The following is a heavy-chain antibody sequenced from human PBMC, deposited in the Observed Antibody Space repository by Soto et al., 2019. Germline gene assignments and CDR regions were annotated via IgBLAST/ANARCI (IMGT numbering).Heavy chain of an antibody. D-gene: IGHD3-22*01. CDR3: AKDYYYDSSGYALGVFDI. J-gene: IGHJ3*02. CDR2: ISGTGGNT. Sequence: GGSLRLSCAASGFTFSRYGISWVRQSPGKGLEWVSGISGTGGNTFYADSVKGRFTISRDNSKNTLYLQMNSLRAEDTAVYYCAKDYYYDSSGYALGVFDIWGQGTMVTVSS. V-gene: IGHV3-23*01. CDR1: GFTFSRYG.